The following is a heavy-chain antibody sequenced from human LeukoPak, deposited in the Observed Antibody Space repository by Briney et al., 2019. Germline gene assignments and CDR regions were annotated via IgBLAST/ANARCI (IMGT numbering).Heavy chain of an antibody. J-gene: IGHJ4*02. CDR3: AARPPIVVAGPFDF. CDR2: ISGSGDSS. D-gene: IGHD6-19*01. CDR1: GVPFSGCA. Sequence: GGSLRLSCVVSGVPFSGCAMGWVRLPPGKGLEWVSTISGSGDSSYYADSVKGRFTISRDNSRNTLWLQMDSLRAEDTALYYCAARPPIVVAGPFDFWGQGALVTVSS. V-gene: IGHV3-23*01.